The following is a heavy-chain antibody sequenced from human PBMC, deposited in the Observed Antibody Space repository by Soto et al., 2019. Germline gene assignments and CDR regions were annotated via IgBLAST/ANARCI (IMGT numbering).Heavy chain of an antibody. J-gene: IGHJ4*02. D-gene: IGHD2-15*01. CDR1: GFTFSRYW. Sequence: GSLRLSCAASGFTFSRYWMTWVRQAPGKGLEWVANIKQDGSEIYYVDSVKGRFTISRDNAENSLYLQMNSLRAEDTAVYYCARDPVCSGGSCYDYWGQGTLVTVSS. CDR2: IKQDGSEI. CDR3: ARDPVCSGGSCYDY. V-gene: IGHV3-7*01.